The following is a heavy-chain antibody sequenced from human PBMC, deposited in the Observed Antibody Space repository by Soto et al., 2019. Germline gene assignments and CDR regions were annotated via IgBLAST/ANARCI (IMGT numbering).Heavy chain of an antibody. CDR2: ISAYNGNT. Sequence: QVQLVQSGAEVKKPGDSVKVACKASGYTFTSYGISWVRQAPGQGLEWMGWISAYNGNTNYAQKLQGRVTMTTDTSTSTAYMERRSLRSDDTAVYNCARPTAMGVWVCLDYWGQGTLVTVSS. CDR1: GYTFTSYG. D-gene: IGHD5-18*01. J-gene: IGHJ4*02. CDR3: ARPTAMGVWVCLDY. V-gene: IGHV1-18*01.